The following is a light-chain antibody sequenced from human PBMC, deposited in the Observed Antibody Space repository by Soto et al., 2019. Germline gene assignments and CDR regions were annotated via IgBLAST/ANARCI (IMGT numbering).Light chain of an antibody. CDR3: QQYGTSVLT. CDR1: QSVNNAY. V-gene: IGKV3-20*01. CDR2: DAS. J-gene: IGKJ4*01. Sequence: EIVLTQSPGTLSLSPGERATLSCMASQSVNNAYLAWYQQKPGQAPRLLIYDASKRATGIPDRFSGSGSGTDFTLTISRLEPEDFAVYYCQQYGTSVLTFGGGTKVEIK.